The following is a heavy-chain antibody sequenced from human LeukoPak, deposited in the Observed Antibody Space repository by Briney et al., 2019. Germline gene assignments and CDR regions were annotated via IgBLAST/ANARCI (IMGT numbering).Heavy chain of an antibody. CDR3: AREGRITQNWFDP. CDR2: IYYSGST. Sequence: SETLSLTCTVSGGSVSSGAYYWSWIRQHPGKGLEWIGYIYYSGSTYYNPSLKSRVTISVDTSKNQFSLKLSSVTAADTAVYYCAREGRITQNWFDPWGQGTLVTVSS. V-gene: IGHV4-31*03. J-gene: IGHJ5*02. D-gene: IGHD3-10*01. CDR1: GGSVSSGAYY.